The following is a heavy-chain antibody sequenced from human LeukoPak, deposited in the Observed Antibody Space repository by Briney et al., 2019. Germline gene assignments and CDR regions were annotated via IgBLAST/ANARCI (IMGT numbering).Heavy chain of an antibody. CDR3: ATLYSSAWAAFDF. J-gene: IGHJ4*02. CDR2: IYSSGSGST. D-gene: IGHD6-19*01. CDR1: GGSISSSF. V-gene: IGHV4-59*01. Sequence: SETQSLTCTVSGGSISSSFWSWVRQPPGKGLEWIGYIYSSGSGSTSYNPSLKSRVTISVDTPKNQFSLNLSSVTAADTAVYYCATLYSSAWAAFDFWGQGALVTVSS.